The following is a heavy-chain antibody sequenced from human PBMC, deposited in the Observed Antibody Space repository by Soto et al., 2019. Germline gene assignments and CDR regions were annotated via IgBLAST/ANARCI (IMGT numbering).Heavy chain of an antibody. CDR1: GGSFSGYY. CDR2: INHSGST. D-gene: IGHD6-13*01. J-gene: IGHJ6*02. CDR3: ARGPRIAAERYYYYGMDV. V-gene: IGHV4-34*01. Sequence: PSETLSLTCAVYGGSFSGYYWSWIRQPPGKGLEWIGEINHSGSTNYNPSLKSRVTISVDTSKNQFSLKLSSVTAADTAVYYCARGPRIAAERYYYYGMDVWGQGTTVTVSS.